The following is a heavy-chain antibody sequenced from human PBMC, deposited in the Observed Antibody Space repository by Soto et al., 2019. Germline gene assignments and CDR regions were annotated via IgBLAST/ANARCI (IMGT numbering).Heavy chain of an antibody. J-gene: IGHJ6*02. CDR3: ARDLDYYGAGSHYYYGMGV. Sequence: QVQLVQSGAEVKKPGSSVKVSCKASGGTFSRYAFSWVRQAPGQGLEWMGGIVPIYGTRGFAQKFQGRLTITADAPTRTAYMELSSLRSEATAVYYCARDLDYYGAGSHYYYGMGVWGQGTTVTVSS. V-gene: IGHV1-69*01. CDR1: GGTFSRYA. CDR2: IVPIYGTR. D-gene: IGHD3-10*01.